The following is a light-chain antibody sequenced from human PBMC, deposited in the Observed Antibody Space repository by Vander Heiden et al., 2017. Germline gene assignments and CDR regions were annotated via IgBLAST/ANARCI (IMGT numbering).Light chain of an antibody. CDR2: EVT. CDR1: SSDIGGYDY. Sequence: QSALTQPPSASGSPGQSVTIPCTGTSSDIGGYDYVSWYQQEAGKAPKLMIYEVTKRPAGVPTRFSGSKSGNTASLTVSGLQTEDEGHYYCSSYASSTSGVFGGGTKLTVL. CDR3: SSYASSTSGV. J-gene: IGLJ2*01. V-gene: IGLV2-8*01.